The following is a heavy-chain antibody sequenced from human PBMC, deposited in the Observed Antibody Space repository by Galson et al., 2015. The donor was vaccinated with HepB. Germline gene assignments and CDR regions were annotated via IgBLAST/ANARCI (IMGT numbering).Heavy chain of an antibody. Sequence: SLRLSCAASGFTFSSYSMNWVRQAPGKGLEWVSSISSSSSYICYAGSVKGRFTISRDNAKNSLYLQMNSLRAEDTAVYYCASYLVAATDYWGQGTLVTVSS. CDR3: ASYLVAATDY. V-gene: IGHV3-21*01. D-gene: IGHD2-15*01. J-gene: IGHJ4*02. CDR1: GFTFSSYS. CDR2: ISSSSSYI.